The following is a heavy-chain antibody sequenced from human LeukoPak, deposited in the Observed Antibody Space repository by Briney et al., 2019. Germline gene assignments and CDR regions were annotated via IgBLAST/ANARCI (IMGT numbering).Heavy chain of an antibody. CDR3: ARRKYCTDGVCYKDFDY. D-gene: IGHD2-8*01. V-gene: IGHV4-34*01. CDR1: GGSFGGYN. J-gene: IGHJ4*02. Sequence: MSSETLSPTCAVYGGSFGGYNWNWIRQPPGKGLEWIGEINRSGITNYNPSLRSRVTISVDTSKNQFSLKLNSVTAADTAVYYCARRKYCTDGVCYKDFDYWGQGTLVTVSS. CDR2: INRSGIT.